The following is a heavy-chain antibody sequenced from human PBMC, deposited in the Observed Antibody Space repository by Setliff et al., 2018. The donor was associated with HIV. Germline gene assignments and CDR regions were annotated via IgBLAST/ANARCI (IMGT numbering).Heavy chain of an antibody. CDR2: IDRDGSET. CDR1: GFTFSNSW. Sequence: PWGSLRLSCAASGFTFSNSWMHWVRQAPGKGLEWVANIDRDGSETNYVDSVKGRFTIFRDNAKSSMYLQMNSLRAEDTAIYYCARKFRPGHGVDVWGQGTTVTVSS. J-gene: IGHJ6*02. CDR3: ARKFRPGHGVDV. D-gene: IGHD3-10*01. V-gene: IGHV3-7*01.